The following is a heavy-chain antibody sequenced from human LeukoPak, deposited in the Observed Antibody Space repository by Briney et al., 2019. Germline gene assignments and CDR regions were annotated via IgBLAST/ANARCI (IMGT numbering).Heavy chain of an antibody. D-gene: IGHD3-10*01. V-gene: IGHV3-23*01. Sequence: GGSPRLSCAASGFTFSSYAMSWVRQAPRKGLEWVSAISGSGGSTYYADSVKGRFTISRDNSKNPLYLQMNSLRAEDTAVYYCASGGYHATYFDYWGQGTLVTVSS. CDR3: ASGGYHATYFDY. J-gene: IGHJ4*02. CDR2: ISGSGGST. CDR1: GFTFSSYA.